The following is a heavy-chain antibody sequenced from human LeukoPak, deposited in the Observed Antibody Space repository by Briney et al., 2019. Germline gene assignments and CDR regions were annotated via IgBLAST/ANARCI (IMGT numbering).Heavy chain of an antibody. D-gene: IGHD1-26*01. Sequence: SGGSLRLSCAASGFTFRSYAMHWVRQAPGKGLEWVAVISYDGSEKYYADSVKGRFTISRDNSKNTVFVQMNSLRGEDTAVYYCASGAPIPSDKYYFDYWGQGTLVTVSS. CDR1: GFTFRSYA. CDR2: ISYDGSEK. CDR3: ASGAPIPSDKYYFDY. V-gene: IGHV3-30*01. J-gene: IGHJ4*02.